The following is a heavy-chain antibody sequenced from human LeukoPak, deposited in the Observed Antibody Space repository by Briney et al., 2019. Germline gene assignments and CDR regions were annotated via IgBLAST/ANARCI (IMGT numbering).Heavy chain of an antibody. Sequence: SVKVSCKASGGTFSSYTISWVRQAPGQGLGWMGRIIPILGIANYAQKFQGRVTITADKSTSTAYMELSSLRSEDTAVYYCSRDPDSSGWIDYWGQGTLVTVSS. V-gene: IGHV1-69*04. CDR2: IIPILGIA. CDR3: SRDPDSSGWIDY. D-gene: IGHD6-19*01. CDR1: GGTFSSYT. J-gene: IGHJ4*02.